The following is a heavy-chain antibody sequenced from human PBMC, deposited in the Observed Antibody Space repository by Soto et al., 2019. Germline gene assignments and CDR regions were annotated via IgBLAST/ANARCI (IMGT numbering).Heavy chain of an antibody. V-gene: IGHV5-51*01. Sequence: GESLKISCKGSGYFFAGYWIAWVRQMPGKGLEWMGIIYPDNPNTKYSRSFQGQVTISADKSSSTAYLQWSSLKASDTAIYYCEGGGAAVRAVHLFCMDPWGQGTVVTVSS. J-gene: IGHJ5*02. CDR2: IYPDNPNT. D-gene: IGHD2-8*01. CDR1: GYFFAGYW. CDR3: EGGGAAVRAVHLFCMDP.